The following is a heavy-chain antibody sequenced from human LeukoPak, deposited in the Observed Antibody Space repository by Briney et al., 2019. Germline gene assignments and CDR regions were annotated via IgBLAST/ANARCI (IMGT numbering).Heavy chain of an antibody. D-gene: IGHD5-24*01. CDR1: GYTFTSYG. Sequence: ASVKVSCKASGYTFTSYGVSLVRQAPGQGLEWMGWISAYNGKTNYAQKLQGRVTMTTDTSTSTAYMELRSLTSDDTAVYYCASRVCRYGSQISLGYWGQGTLVTVSS. J-gene: IGHJ4*02. V-gene: IGHV1-18*04. CDR2: ISAYNGKT. CDR3: ASRVCRYGSQISLGY.